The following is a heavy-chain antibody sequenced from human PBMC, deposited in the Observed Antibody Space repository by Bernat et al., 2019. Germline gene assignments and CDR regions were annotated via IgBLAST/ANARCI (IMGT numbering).Heavy chain of an antibody. Sequence: EVQLVESGGGLVNPGGSLRLSCAASGFTLSSYSMNWVRQAPGKGLEWVSSISSSSTYINYADSVKGRFTISRDNAKNSLYLQMNSLRAEDTAVYYCAREAWFDPWDQGTLVTVSS. V-gene: IGHV3-21*04. J-gene: IGHJ5*02. CDR3: AREAWFDP. CDR2: ISSSSTYI. CDR1: GFTLSSYS.